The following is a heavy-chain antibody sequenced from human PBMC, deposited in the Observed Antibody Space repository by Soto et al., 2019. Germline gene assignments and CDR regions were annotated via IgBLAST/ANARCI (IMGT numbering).Heavy chain of an antibody. Sequence: SVKVSCKASGGTFSSYAMSWVRQAPGQGREWMGGIIPIFGTANYAQKFQGRVTITADESTSTAYMELSSLRSEDTAVYYCAATAPTKRYCSSTSCYENWFDPWGQGTLVTVSS. J-gene: IGHJ5*02. D-gene: IGHD2-2*01. CDR2: IIPIFGTA. CDR1: GGTFSSYA. CDR3: AATAPTKRYCSSTSCYENWFDP. V-gene: IGHV1-69*13.